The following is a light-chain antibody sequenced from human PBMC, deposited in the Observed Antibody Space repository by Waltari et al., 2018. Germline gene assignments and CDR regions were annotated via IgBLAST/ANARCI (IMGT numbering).Light chain of an antibody. Sequence: SYDLTQSPSVSVSPGQPASITCSGDKLGDKDASWYHQQPGQPPTLVNYQNDKRPSGIPERFSGSSSGNIATLTISGTQAMDEAGYYCQAWDSGSVIFGGGTKLTVL. V-gene: IGLV3-1*01. CDR3: QAWDSGSVI. CDR2: QND. CDR1: KLGDKD. J-gene: IGLJ2*01.